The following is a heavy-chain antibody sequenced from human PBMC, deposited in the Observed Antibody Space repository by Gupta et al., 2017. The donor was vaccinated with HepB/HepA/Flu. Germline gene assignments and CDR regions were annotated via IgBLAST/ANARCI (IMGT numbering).Heavy chain of an antibody. CDR2: IYYSGST. J-gene: IGHJ4*02. Sequence: QVQLQESGPGLVKPSQTLSLNCTVSGGSISSDDYYWNWIRQPPGKGLEWIGYIYYSGSTYYNPSLKSRVTISVDPSKNQFSLKLSSVTAADTAVYYCTRGFSMTPNDSWGQGTLVTVSS. CDR3: TRGFSMTPNDS. V-gene: IGHV4-30-4*01. CDR1: GGSISSDDYY.